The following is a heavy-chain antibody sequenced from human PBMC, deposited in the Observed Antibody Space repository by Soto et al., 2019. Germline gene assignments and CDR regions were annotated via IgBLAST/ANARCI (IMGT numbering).Heavy chain of an antibody. V-gene: IGHV4-39*01. CDR2: IFYSGST. CDR1: GGSIRTSTYY. J-gene: IGHJ5*02. D-gene: IGHD3-10*01. CDR3: ARGRAVTGGWFGP. Sequence: QLQLQESSPGLVKPSETLSLTCTVSGGSIRTSTYYWGWIRQPPGKGLECIGTIFYSGSTDYNPSLKSRVTMSVDTSKNQFSLRLSSVTAADMAVYYCARGRAVTGGWFGPWGQGNLFTVSS.